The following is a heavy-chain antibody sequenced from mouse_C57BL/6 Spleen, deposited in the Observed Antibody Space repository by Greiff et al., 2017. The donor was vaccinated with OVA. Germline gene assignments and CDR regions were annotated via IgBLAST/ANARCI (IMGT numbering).Heavy chain of an antibody. CDR3: ARPITTVVAPKYAMDY. D-gene: IGHD1-1*01. J-gene: IGHJ4*01. CDR1: GYTFTDYY. CDR2: INPNNGGT. Sequence: EVQLQQSGPELVKPGASVKISCKASGYTFTDYYMNWVKQSHGKSLEWIGDINPNNGGTSYNQKFKGKATLTVDKSSSTAYMELRSLTSEDSAVYYCARPITTVVAPKYAMDYWGQGTSVTVSS. V-gene: IGHV1-26*01.